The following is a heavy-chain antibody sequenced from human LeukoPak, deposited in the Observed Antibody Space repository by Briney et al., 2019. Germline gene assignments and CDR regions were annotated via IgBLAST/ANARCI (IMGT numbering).Heavy chain of an antibody. CDR2: DSVYGGGP. CDR3: AKEDVGAAPHF. Sequence: GGSLRLSCAASGFTFSAYGMSWIRQVAGKGLEWVSADSVYGGGPYYADFVNGRFTMSRDNSENTVYLQMDSLRAEDTALYYCAKEDVGAAPHFWGQGTLVTVSS. CDR1: GFTFSAYG. V-gene: IGHV3-23*01. J-gene: IGHJ4*02. D-gene: IGHD2-15*01.